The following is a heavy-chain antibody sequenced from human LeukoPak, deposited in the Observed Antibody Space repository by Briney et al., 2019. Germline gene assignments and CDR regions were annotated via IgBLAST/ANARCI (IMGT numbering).Heavy chain of an antibody. J-gene: IGHJ4*02. Sequence: GGSLRLSCTVSGFTLSSYEMSWIRQAPGKGLEWVSQIRSSGDIISYADSVKGRFTISRDNAKNSLYLQMNSLRAEDTAVYYCARLLSFVVWDWGQGTLVTVSS. CDR3: ARLLSFVVWD. CDR1: GFTLSSYE. V-gene: IGHV3-11*01. CDR2: IRSSGDII. D-gene: IGHD2-21*01.